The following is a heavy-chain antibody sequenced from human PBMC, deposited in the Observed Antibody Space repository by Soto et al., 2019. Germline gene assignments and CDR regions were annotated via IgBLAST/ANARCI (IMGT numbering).Heavy chain of an antibody. J-gene: IGHJ3*02. D-gene: IGHD1-1*01. CDR1: GGSVNSGNYY. Sequence: QVQLQQWGAGLLKPSETLSLTCAVYGGSVNSGNYYWSWIRQPPGMGLEWIGEMSHSSGTHFNPSLKSRVTISVDTAKNQFSLKMSPVTAADTALYYCARVERGTATTVVDAFDIWGPGTLVTVSS. V-gene: IGHV4-34*01. CDR3: ARVERGTATTVVDAFDI. CDR2: MSHSSGT.